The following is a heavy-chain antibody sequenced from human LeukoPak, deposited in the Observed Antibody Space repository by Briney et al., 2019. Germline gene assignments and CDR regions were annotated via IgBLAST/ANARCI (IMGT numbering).Heavy chain of an antibody. CDR1: GYTFTGYY. Sequence: ASVKVSCKASGYTFTGYYMHWVRQAPGQGLEWMGWINPNSGGTNYAQKSQGRVTMTRDTSISTAYMELSRLRSDDTAVYYCAKEAYYYDSSGYSVAAEYFQHWGQGTLVTVSS. D-gene: IGHD3-22*01. CDR3: AKEAYYYDSSGYSVAAEYFQH. J-gene: IGHJ1*01. V-gene: IGHV1-2*02. CDR2: INPNSGGT.